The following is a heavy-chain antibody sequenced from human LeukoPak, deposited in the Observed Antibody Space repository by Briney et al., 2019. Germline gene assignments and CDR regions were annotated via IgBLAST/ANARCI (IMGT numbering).Heavy chain of an antibody. V-gene: IGHV3-48*03. D-gene: IGHD4-17*01. CDR3: ASLTTVTTYDDY. J-gene: IGHJ4*02. CDR1: GFTFSSYE. CDR2: ISSSGSTI. Sequence: GGSLRLSCAASGFTFSSYEMNWVRQAPGKGLEWVSYISSSGSTIYYADSVKGRFTISTDNAKNSLYLQMNSLRAEDTAVYYCASLTTVTTYDDYWGQGTLVTVSS.